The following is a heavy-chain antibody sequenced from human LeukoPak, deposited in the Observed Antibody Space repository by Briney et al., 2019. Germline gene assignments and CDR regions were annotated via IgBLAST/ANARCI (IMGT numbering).Heavy chain of an antibody. CDR1: GYTFKDYY. J-gene: IGHJ3*02. CDR2: INPNSGGT. CDR3: ARDSGDAFDI. V-gene: IGHV1-2*02. Sequence: GASVKVACKASGYTFKDYYIHWVRQVPGQGLEWMGWINPNSGGTNYAQKFQGRVTMTRDTSISTAYMELSRLRSDDTAVYYCARDSGDAFDIWGQGTMVTVSS.